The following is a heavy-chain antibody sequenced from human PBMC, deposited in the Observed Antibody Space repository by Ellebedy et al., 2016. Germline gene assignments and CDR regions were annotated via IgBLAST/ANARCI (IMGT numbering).Heavy chain of an antibody. CDR2: ISAYNGNT. J-gene: IGHJ6*03. D-gene: IGHD3-16*02. V-gene: IGHV1-18*01. CDR1: GYTFTSYG. Sequence: ASVKVSXXASGYTFTSYGISWVRQAPGQGLEWMGWISAYNGNTNYAQKLQGRVTMTTDTSTSTAYMELRSLRSDDTAVYYCAREDRDYYYYMDVWGKGTTVTVSS. CDR3: AREDRDYYYYMDV.